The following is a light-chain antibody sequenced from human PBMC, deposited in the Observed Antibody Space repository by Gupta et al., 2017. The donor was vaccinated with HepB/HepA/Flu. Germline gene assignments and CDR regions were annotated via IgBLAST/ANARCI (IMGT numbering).Light chain of an antibody. J-gene: IGKJ1*01. CDR3: QHDHSYPWT. CDR1: DNVNRW. V-gene: IGKV1-5*03. Sequence: DIQMTQFPSTLSASIGDRVTITCRASDNVNRWLAWYQQKPGRAPKLLINQASKVENGVSSRFRGSGSGTEFTLTISSLQPDDFATYYCQHDHSYPWTFGQGTXVEVK. CDR2: QAS.